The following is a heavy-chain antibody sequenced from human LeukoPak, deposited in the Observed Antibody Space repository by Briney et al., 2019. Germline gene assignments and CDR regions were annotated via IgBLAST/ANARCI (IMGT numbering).Heavy chain of an antibody. Sequence: PGGSLRLSCTASGFPFIEYSMNWVRQVPGKGLEWISYIGIDSGNTKYADSVRGRFTISADKAKNSLYLQMNSLRVEDTAVYYCARDHNYAFDNWGQGTLVPVAS. V-gene: IGHV3-48*01. D-gene: IGHD1-1*01. CDR3: ARDHNYAFDN. CDR2: IGIDSGNT. CDR1: GFPFIEYS. J-gene: IGHJ4*02.